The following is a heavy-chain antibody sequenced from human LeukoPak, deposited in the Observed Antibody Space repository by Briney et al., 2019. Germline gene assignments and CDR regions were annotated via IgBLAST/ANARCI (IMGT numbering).Heavy chain of an antibody. V-gene: IGHV3-66*04. J-gene: IGHJ5*02. CDR1: GLTVSNNY. Sequence: GGSLRLSCAASGLTVSNNYMTWVRQAPGKGLEWVSVVYNNGRTYYGDSVKGRFTISRDNSRNTVFLQMNSLRAEDTAVYLCARLVTGTTVVNSGWFDPWGQGTLVTVSS. D-gene: IGHD4-23*01. CDR2: VYNNGRT. CDR3: ARLVTGTTVVNSGWFDP.